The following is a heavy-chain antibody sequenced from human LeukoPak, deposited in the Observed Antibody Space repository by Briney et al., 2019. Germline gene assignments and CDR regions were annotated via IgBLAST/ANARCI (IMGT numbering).Heavy chain of an antibody. D-gene: IGHD3-16*01. Sequence: SPSDTLSLTCAVSGYSINSGYYGGWIRQPPGKGLEWIGRFNRRGSTYYNPSLKSRVTISVDTSKSHFSLKLSSVTAADTAVYYCARGPSSLGGYYFDYWRQGTLVT. CDR2: FNRRGST. V-gene: IGHV4-38-2*01. J-gene: IGHJ4*02. CDR3: ARGPSSLGGYYFDY. CDR1: GYSINSGYY.